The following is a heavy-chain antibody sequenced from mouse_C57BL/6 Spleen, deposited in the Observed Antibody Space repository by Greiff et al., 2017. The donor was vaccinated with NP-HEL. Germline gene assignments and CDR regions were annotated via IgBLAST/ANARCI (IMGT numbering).Heavy chain of an antibody. Sequence: VKVVESGAELVKPGASVKLSCKASGYTFTEYTIHWVKQRSGQGLEWIGWFYPGSGSIKYNEKFKDKATLTADKSSSTVYMELSRLTSEDSAVYFCARHEGRDWGDYYAMDYWGQGTSVTVSS. CDR1: GYTFTEYT. CDR3: ARHEGRDWGDYYAMDY. J-gene: IGHJ4*01. CDR2: FYPGSGSI. V-gene: IGHV1-62-2*01. D-gene: IGHD4-1*01.